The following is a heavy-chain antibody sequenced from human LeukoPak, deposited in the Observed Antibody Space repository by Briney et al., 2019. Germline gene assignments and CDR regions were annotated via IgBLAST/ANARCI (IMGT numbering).Heavy chain of an antibody. D-gene: IGHD2-2*01. Sequence: GGSLRLSCAASGFTFSDYYMSWIRQAPGKGLEWVSYISSSGSTIYYADSVKGRFIISRDNAKNSLYLQVNSLRAEDTAVYYCAREGVPRIIVVVPTALDAFDISGQGTMVTVSS. V-gene: IGHV3-11*04. CDR1: GFTFSDYY. CDR2: ISSSGSTI. J-gene: IGHJ3*02. CDR3: AREGVPRIIVVVPTALDAFDI.